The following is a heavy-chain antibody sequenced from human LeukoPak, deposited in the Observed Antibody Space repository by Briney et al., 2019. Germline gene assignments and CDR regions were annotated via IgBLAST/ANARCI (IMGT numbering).Heavy chain of an antibody. CDR1: GFTFNSYA. D-gene: IGHD3-10*01. CDR2: ISSNGGST. V-gene: IGHV3-64*01. CDR3: ARIREAFDI. J-gene: IGHJ3*02. Sequence: PGGSLRLSCAASGFTFNSYAMHWVRQAPGKGLEYVSAISSNGGSTYYANSVKGRFTISRDNSKNTLYLQMGSLRAEDMAVYYCARIREAFDIWGQGTMVTVSS.